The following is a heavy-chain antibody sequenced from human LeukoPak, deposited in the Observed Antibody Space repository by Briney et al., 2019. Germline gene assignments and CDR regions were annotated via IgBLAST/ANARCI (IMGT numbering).Heavy chain of an antibody. V-gene: IGHV5-51*01. CDR2: IYPGDSDT. CDR3: ARQGRTFDYDFWSGYPQSDAFDI. Sequence: GESLKISCKGSGYNFNNYWIGWVRQMPGKGLEWMGIIYPGDSDTRYSPSFQGQVTISADKSISTAYLQWSSLKASDTAMYYCARQGRTFDYDFWSGYPQSDAFDIWGQGTTVTVSS. CDR1: GYNFNNYW. D-gene: IGHD3-3*01. J-gene: IGHJ3*02.